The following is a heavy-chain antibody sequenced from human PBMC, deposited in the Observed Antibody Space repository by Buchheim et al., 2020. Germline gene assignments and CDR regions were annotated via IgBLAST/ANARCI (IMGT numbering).Heavy chain of an antibody. CDR2: IKQDESEK. J-gene: IGHJ4*02. CDR3: ARDRGPLYYFDY. V-gene: IGHV3-7*01. Sequence: EVQLVESGGGLVQPGGSLRLSCAASAFTFSSHWMSWVRQAPGKGLEWVASIKQDESEKYYVDSVKGRFTISRDNAKNSLYLQMNSLRAEDTAVYYCARDRGPLYYFDYWGQGTL. CDR1: AFTFSSHW.